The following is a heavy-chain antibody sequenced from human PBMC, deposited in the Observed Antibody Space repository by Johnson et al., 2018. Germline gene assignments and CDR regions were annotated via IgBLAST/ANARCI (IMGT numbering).Heavy chain of an antibody. J-gene: IGHJ6*02. CDR2: ISMSSGTI. V-gene: IGHV3-48*04. CDR1: GFIFSSHT. Sequence: VQLVQSGGGLVQPGGSLRLSCVASGFIFSSHTMNWVRQAPGKGLECVSHISMSSGTIDYADSVKGRFTISRDNAKNSVYLQVNSLGAEETAVCSCATNVIVGPSAIPFDYGVDVWGQGTTVTVSS. D-gene: IGHD2/OR15-2a*01. CDR3: ATNVIVGPSAIPFDYGVDV.